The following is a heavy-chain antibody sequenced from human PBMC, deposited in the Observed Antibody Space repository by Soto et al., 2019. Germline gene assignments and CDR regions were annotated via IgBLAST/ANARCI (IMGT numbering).Heavy chain of an antibody. J-gene: IGHJ4*02. CDR1: GGSISSGDYY. D-gene: IGHD2-21*02. CDR3: ARDSGGDCYYDY. V-gene: IGHV4-30-4*01. CDR2: IYYSGST. Sequence: SETLSLTCTVSGGSISSGDYYWSWIRQPPGKGLEWIGYIYYSGSTYYNPSLKSRVTISVDTSKNQFSLKLSSVTAADTAVYYCARDSGGDCYYDYWGQGTLVTVSS.